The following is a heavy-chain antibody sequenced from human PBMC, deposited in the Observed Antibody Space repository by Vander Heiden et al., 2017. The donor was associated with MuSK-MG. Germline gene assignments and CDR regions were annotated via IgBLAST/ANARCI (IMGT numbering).Heavy chain of an antibody. J-gene: IGHJ4*02. CDR3: ARGSGQWLVLGYGHYLDY. D-gene: IGHD6-19*01. Sequence: QVQLAQSVAEVQKPGASVTVSCKASGYSSNGFYMHWVRQAPDHRLEWMGWINPNSGGTNYAQKYQGRVTMTRDTSISTAYMELSRLRSHDTAVYYCARGSGQWLVLGYGHYLDYWGQGTLVTVS. CDR1: GYSSNGFY. V-gene: IGHV1-2*02. CDR2: INPNSGGT.